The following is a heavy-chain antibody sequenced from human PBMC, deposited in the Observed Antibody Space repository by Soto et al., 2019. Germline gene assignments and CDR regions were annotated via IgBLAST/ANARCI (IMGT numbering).Heavy chain of an antibody. D-gene: IGHD4-17*01. CDR3: AKDLGYGDYVFGPNSAFDI. CDR2: ISGSGGST. V-gene: IGHV3-23*01. J-gene: IGHJ3*02. Sequence: GGSLRISCAASGFTFSSYAMSWVRQAPGKGLEWVSAISGSGGSTYYADSVKGRFTISRDNSKNTLYLQMNSLRAEDTAVYYCAKDLGYGDYVFGPNSAFDIWGQGTMVTVSS. CDR1: GFTFSSYA.